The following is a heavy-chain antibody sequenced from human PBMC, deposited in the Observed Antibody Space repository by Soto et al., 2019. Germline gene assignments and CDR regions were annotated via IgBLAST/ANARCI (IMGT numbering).Heavy chain of an antibody. CDR1: GYCFFSYA. CDR2: ISDSGGRT. Sequence: GETMRLSCAVSGYCFFSYAIRGCRQAPAGGGEEVSTISDSGGRTYYKDSVKGRFVISRDKAKNTVYLQMNSVTGADTAVYYCAKVEMGWFAHWGQGTQVTVSS. CDR3: AKVEMGWFAH. V-gene: IGHV3-23*01. D-gene: IGHD2-8*01. J-gene: IGHJ5*02.